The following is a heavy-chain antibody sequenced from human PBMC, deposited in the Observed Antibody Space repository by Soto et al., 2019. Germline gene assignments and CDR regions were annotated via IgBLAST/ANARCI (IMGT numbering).Heavy chain of an antibody. CDR3: ARVALGYCSSTSCYGGWFDP. CDR1: GGSISSGGYS. D-gene: IGHD2-2*01. J-gene: IGHJ5*02. CDR2: IYHSGST. V-gene: IGHV4-30-2*01. Sequence: PAEILSLTCAVSGGSISSGGYSWSWIRQPQGKGREWIGYIYHSGSTYYNPSLKSRVTISVDRSKNQFSLKLSSVTAADTAVYYCARVALGYCSSTSCYGGWFDPWGQGTLVTVSS.